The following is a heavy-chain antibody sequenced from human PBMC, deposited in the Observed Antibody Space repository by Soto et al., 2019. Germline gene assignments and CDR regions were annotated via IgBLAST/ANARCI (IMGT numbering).Heavy chain of an antibody. CDR2: VGGRGNSA. CDR1: GLSFTNYA. Sequence: GGALRRSCAASGLSFTNYAMNRGRQAPGKGLEWVSGVGGRGNSAYYADSVQSRFTISRDNSKNTLSLQMSSLTADDTAPYYCVREGRGSFAFWGRGTMVTVSS. J-gene: IGHJ3*01. V-gene: IGHV3-23*01. CDR3: VREGRGSFAF. D-gene: IGHD5-12*01.